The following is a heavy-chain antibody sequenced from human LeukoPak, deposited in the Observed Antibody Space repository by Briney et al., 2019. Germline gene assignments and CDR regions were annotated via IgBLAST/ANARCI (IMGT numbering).Heavy chain of an antibody. Sequence: GGSLRLSCAASGFTFSSYSMNWVRQAPGKGPEWVSSISSSSSYIYYADSVKGRFTISRDNAKNSLYLQMNSLRAEDTAVYYCAIIAARYSVDYWGQGTLVTVSS. CDR3: AIIAARYSVDY. CDR2: ISSSSSYI. J-gene: IGHJ4*02. D-gene: IGHD6-6*01. CDR1: GFTFSSYS. V-gene: IGHV3-21*01.